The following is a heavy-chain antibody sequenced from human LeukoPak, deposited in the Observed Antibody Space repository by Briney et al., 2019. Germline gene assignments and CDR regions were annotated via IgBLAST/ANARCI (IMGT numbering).Heavy chain of an antibody. CDR1: GFTFSSYA. V-gene: IGHV3-23*01. CDR3: AKTEYCTNGVCYPDY. Sequence: TGGSLRLSCAASGFTFSSYAMSWVRQAPGKGLEWVSAISGSGGSTYYADSVKGRFTISRDNSKNTLYLQMNSLRAEDTAVYYCAKTEYCTNGVCYPDYWGQGTLVTVSS. J-gene: IGHJ4*02. D-gene: IGHD2-8*01. CDR2: ISGSGGST.